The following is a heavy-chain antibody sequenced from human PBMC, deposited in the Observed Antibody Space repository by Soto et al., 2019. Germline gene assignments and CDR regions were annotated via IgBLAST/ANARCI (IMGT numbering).Heavy chain of an antibody. V-gene: IGHV3-23*01. CDR3: AKYALPRYYGSASDY. CDR2: ISGSSSST. D-gene: IGHD3-10*01. J-gene: IGHJ4*02. Sequence: GGSLRLSCAASGFTFSSYSMNWVRQAPGKGLEWVSYISGSSSSTYYADSVKGRFTISRDNSKNTLYLQMNSLRAEDTAVYYCAKYALPRYYGSASDYWGQGTLVNVSS. CDR1: GFTFSSYS.